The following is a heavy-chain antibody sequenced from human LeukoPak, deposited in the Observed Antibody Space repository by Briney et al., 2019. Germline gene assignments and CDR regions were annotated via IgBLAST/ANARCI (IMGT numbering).Heavy chain of an antibody. V-gene: IGHV4-39*01. CDR2: IYYSGST. D-gene: IGHD3-10*01. CDR1: GGSISSGGYY. J-gene: IGHJ4*02. CDR3: ARRVDYYGSGSYSYFDY. Sequence: SETLSLTCTVSGGSISSGGYYWAWIRQPPGKGLEWIGTIYYSGSTYYNPSLKSRVTMSVDTSKNQFSLKLSSVTAADTAVYYCARRVDYYGSGSYSYFDYWGQGTLVTVSS.